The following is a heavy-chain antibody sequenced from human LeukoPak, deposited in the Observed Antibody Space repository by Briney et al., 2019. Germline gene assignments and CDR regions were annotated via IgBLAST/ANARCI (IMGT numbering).Heavy chain of an antibody. Sequence: SVKVSCKASGYTFTGYYMQWVRQAPAQGLEWMGWINPNRGGTNYAQMFHGRGTMTRDRANSTAYMELNRQRSDDTAVYYCARDLTVAGTESYFDSWGQGTLVTVSS. CDR1: GYTFTGYY. CDR3: ARDLTVAGTESYFDS. J-gene: IGHJ4*02. CDR2: INPNRGGT. D-gene: IGHD6-19*01. V-gene: IGHV1-2*02.